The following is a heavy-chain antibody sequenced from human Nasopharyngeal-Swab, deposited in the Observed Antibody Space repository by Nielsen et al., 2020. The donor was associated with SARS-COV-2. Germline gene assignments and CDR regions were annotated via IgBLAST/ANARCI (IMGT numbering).Heavy chain of an antibody. Sequence: GESLKISCAASGFTFSSYWMSWVRQAPGKGLEWVANIKQDGSEKYYVDSVKGRFTISRDNAKNSLYLQMNSLRAEDTAVYYCARVVSLTTIFCIEYYFDYWGQGTLVTVSS. D-gene: IGHD3-3*01. CDR2: IKQDGSEK. CDR1: GFTFSSYW. J-gene: IGHJ4*02. CDR3: ARVVSLTTIFCIEYYFDY. V-gene: IGHV3-7*05.